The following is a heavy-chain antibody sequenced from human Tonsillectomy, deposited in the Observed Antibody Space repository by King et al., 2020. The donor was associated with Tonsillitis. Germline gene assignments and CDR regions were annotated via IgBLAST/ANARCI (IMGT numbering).Heavy chain of an antibody. CDR1: GFTFSSSA. CDR3: AREVGVMIVALDAFDI. J-gene: IGHJ3*02. D-gene: IGHD3-22*01. Sequence: VQLVESGGGVVQPGRSLRLSCAASGFTFSSSAMHWVRQAPGKGLEWVAFISYDGSNKYYADSVKGRFTISRDNSKNTLYLQMNSLRAEDTAVYYCAREVGVMIVALDAFDIWGQGTMVTVSS. V-gene: IGHV3-30*04. CDR2: ISYDGSNK.